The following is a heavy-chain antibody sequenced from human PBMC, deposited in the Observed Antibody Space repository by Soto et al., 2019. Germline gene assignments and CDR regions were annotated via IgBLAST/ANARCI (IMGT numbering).Heavy chain of an antibody. CDR1: GGSISSYY. CDR2: IYYSGST. J-gene: IGHJ6*02. CDR3: ARDQGGSGWSGYYYYGMDV. D-gene: IGHD6-19*01. V-gene: IGHV4-59*01. Sequence: SETLSLTCTVSGGSISSYYWSWIRQPPGKGLEWIGYIYYSGSTNYNPSLKSRVTISVDTSKNQFSLKLSSVTAADTAVYYCARDQGGSGWSGYYYYGMDVWGQGTTVTVSS.